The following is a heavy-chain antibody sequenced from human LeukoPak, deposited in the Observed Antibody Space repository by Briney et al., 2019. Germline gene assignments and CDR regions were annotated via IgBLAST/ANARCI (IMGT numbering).Heavy chain of an antibody. CDR3: ARDRLRYFDWPSPNWFDP. J-gene: IGHJ5*02. CDR2: FDPEDGET. Sequence: ASVKVSCKVSGYTLTELSMHWVRQAPGKGLEWVGGFDPEDGETIYAQKFQGRVTITADESTSTAYMELSSLRSEDTAVYYCARDRLRYFDWPSPNWFDPWGQGTLVTVSS. D-gene: IGHD3-9*01. CDR1: GYTLTELS. V-gene: IGHV1-24*01.